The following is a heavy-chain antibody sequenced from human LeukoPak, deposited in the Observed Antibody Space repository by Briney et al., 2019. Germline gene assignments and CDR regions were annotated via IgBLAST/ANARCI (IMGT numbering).Heavy chain of an antibody. J-gene: IGHJ4*02. V-gene: IGHV3-15*01. CDR3: ATDGYCSGGSCYSYDN. D-gene: IGHD2-15*01. CDR2: SKSKSDGGTT. Sequence: GGSLRLSCAASGFTFSNAWVTWVRQAPGKGLEWVGRSKSKSDGGTTDYGASVKGRFSISRDESKSTLYLQMNSLKTEDTAVYYCATDGYCSGGSCYSYDNWGQGTLVTVSS. CDR1: GFTFSNAW.